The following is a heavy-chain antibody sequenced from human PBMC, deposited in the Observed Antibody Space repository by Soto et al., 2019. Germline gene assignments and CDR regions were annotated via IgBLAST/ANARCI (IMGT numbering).Heavy chain of an antibody. J-gene: IGHJ6*02. V-gene: IGHV1-58*01. CDR2: IVVGSGNT. CDR1: GFTFTSSA. D-gene: IGHD1-7*01. Sequence: ASVTVSCKASGFTFTSSAVQWVRQARGQRLEWIGWIVVGSGNTNYAQKFQERVTITRDMSTSTAYMELSSLRSEDTAVYYCAAPTGTTGYYGMDVWGQGTTVTVSS. CDR3: AAPTGTTGYYGMDV.